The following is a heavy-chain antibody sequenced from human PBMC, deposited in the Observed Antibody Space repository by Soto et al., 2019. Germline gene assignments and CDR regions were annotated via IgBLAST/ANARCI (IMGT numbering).Heavy chain of an antibody. CDR1: GGSISSSSYY. D-gene: IGHD3-10*01. J-gene: IGHJ4*02. V-gene: IGHV4-39*01. CDR3: ARLDYYGSGSSHPLDY. CDR2: IYYSGST. Sequence: PSETLSLTCTVSGGSISSSSYYWGWIRQPPGKGLEWIGGIYYSGSTYYNPSLKSRVTISVDTSKNQFSLKLSSVTAADTAVYYCARLDYYGSGSSHPLDYWGQGTLVTVSS.